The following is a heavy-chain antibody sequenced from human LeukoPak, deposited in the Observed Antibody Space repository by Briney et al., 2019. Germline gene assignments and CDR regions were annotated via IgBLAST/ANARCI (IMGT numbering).Heavy chain of an antibody. CDR2: INHSGST. CDR3: ARVGRGASRGRADY. V-gene: IGHV4-34*01. CDR1: GGSFSGYY. J-gene: IGHJ4*02. D-gene: IGHD1-26*01. Sequence: SETQSLTCAVYGGSFSGYYWSWIRQPLGKGLEWLGEINHSGSTNYNPSLKSRVTISVDTSKNQFSLKLSSVTAADTAVYYCARVGRGASRGRADYWGQGTLVTVSS.